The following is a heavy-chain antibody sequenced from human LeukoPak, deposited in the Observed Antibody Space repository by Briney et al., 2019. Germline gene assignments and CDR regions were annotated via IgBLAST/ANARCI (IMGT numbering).Heavy chain of an antibody. CDR1: GFTFSSYA. J-gene: IGHJ5*02. Sequence: GGSLRLSCAASGFTFSSYAMSWVRQAPGKGLEWVSAISGSGGSTYYADSVKGRFTISRDNSKNTLYLQMNSLRAEDTAVYYCAKDVVDSSSWYSSWFDPWGQGTLVTVTS. CDR2: ISGSGGST. D-gene: IGHD6-13*01. V-gene: IGHV3-23*01. CDR3: AKDVVDSSSWYSSWFDP.